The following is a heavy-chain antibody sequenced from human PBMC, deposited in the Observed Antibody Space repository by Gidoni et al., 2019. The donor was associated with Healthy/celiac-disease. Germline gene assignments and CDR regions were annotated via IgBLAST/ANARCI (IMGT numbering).Heavy chain of an antibody. CDR3: ARDVWVYGSGD. CDR1: GFTFSSYA. J-gene: IGHJ4*02. V-gene: IGHV3-64*01. D-gene: IGHD3-10*01. CDR2: ISSNGGST. Sequence: EVQLVESGGGLVQTGGSLSISCAASGFTFSSYAMHWVRRAPGKGLEYVSAISSNGGSTYYANSVKCRFTISRDNSKNSLYLQMGSLRAEDMAVYYCARDVWVYGSGDWGQGTLVTVSS.